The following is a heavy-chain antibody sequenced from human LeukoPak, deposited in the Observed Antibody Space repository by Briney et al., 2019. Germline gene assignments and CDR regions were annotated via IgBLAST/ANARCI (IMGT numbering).Heavy chain of an antibody. D-gene: IGHD3-9*01. Sequence: GGSLRLSCAASGFIFDSYALSWVRQAPGKGLEWVSAISGSGGSTYYADSVQGRFTISRDSSKNTLYLQMTSLRAEDSAVYYCAKAGRYFDWYNVWGQGTLVTVSS. CDR2: ISGSGGST. CDR3: AKAGRYFDWYNV. CDR1: GFIFDSYA. V-gene: IGHV3-23*01. J-gene: IGHJ3*01.